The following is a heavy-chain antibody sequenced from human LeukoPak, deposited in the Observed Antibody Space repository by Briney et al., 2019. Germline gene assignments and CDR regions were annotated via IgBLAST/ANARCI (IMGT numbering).Heavy chain of an antibody. CDR3: ARGGEYSYGTFDY. Sequence: SETLSLTCSVSGGSISSGRYYWGWIRQHPGKGLEWIGYIYYSGSTYYNPSLKSRVTISVDTAKNQFSLRLSSVTAADTAIYYCARGGEYSYGTFDYWGQGTLVTVSS. J-gene: IGHJ4*02. D-gene: IGHD5-18*01. V-gene: IGHV4-31*03. CDR2: IYYSGST. CDR1: GGSISSGRYY.